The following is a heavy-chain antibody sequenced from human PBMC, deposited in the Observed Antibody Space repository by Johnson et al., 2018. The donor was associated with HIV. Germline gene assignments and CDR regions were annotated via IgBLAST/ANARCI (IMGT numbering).Heavy chain of an antibody. CDR3: ARANNNMYYYDSSVYGAFDI. Sequence: EVQLVESGGGLVQPGGSLRLSCGVSGFIVSSNHMNWVRQAPGKGLEWVSIIYRGGSTYYTDSVKGSFSISRDNSKNTLNLQMHGLRAEDTAVYYCARANNNMYYYDSSVYGAFDIWGQGTMVTVSS. CDR1: GFIVSSNH. CDR2: IYRGGST. D-gene: IGHD3-22*01. J-gene: IGHJ3*02. V-gene: IGHV3-66*01.